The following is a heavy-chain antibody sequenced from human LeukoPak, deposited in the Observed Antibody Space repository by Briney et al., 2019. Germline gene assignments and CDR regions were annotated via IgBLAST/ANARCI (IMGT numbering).Heavy chain of an antibody. Sequence: PGGSLRLSCAASGFTFSNSAMSWVRQAPGRGLEWVSAISGSGGSTYYADSVKGRFTISRDNSKNTLYLQMNSLRAEDTAVYYCAKATGYSSGWYYLDASDIWGQGTMVTVSS. J-gene: IGHJ3*02. CDR3: AKATGYSSGWYYLDASDI. D-gene: IGHD6-19*01. V-gene: IGHV3-23*01. CDR2: ISGSGGST. CDR1: GFTFSNSA.